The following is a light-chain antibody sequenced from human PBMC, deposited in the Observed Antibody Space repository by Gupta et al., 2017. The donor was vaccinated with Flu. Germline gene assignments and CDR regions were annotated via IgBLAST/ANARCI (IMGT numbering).Light chain of an antibody. J-gene: IGLJ1*01. CDR1: DIGRKR. V-gene: IGLV3-21*02. Sequence: SYVLTQPPSVPVAPGQTARITCGGDDIGRKRVHWYQQRPGQAPMVVVYDDAKRPSGIPERFSGSNSGNTATLTISRVEAGDEADYYCQVWDSSSDHFVFGSGTKVTVL. CDR3: QVWDSSSDHFV. CDR2: DDA.